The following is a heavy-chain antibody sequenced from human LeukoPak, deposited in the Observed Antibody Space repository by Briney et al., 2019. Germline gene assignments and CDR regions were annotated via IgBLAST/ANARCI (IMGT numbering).Heavy chain of an antibody. CDR1: GGSISSGDYY. V-gene: IGHV4-30-4*08. Sequence: SETLSLTCTVSGGSISSGDYYWSWIRQPPGKGLEWIGYIYYSGSTYYNPSLKSRVTISVDTSKNQFSLKLSSVTAADTAVYYCASPPDYGGNSALNAFDIWGQGTMVTVSS. D-gene: IGHD4-23*01. J-gene: IGHJ3*02. CDR3: ASPPDYGGNSALNAFDI. CDR2: IYYSGST.